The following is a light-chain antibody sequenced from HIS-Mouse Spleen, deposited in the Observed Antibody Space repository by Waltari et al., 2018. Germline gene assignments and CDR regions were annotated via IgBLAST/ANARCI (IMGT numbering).Light chain of an antibody. CDR3: YSTDSSGNHRV. V-gene: IGLV3-10*01. CDR1: ALPKNY. Sequence: SYELTQPPSVSVSPGQTARITCSGDALPKNYAYWYQQKSGQPPVLVIYEDSKRPAGNPERFSGSSSGRMATLTISGAQVEDEADYYCYSTDSSGNHRVFGGGTKLTVL. J-gene: IGLJ2*01. CDR2: EDS.